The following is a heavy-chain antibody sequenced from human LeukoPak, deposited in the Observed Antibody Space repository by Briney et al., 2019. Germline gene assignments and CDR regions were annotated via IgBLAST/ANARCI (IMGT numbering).Heavy chain of an antibody. CDR2: IYYSGST. CDR1: GGSISSYY. V-gene: IGHV4-59*01. J-gene: IGHJ6*03. CDR3: ARDRWGSTSSESRTDYYYYYMDV. D-gene: IGHD6-6*01. Sequence: SETLSLACTVSGGSISSYYWSWIRQPPGKGLEWIGSIYYSGSTNYNPSLKSRVTISVDTSKNQFSLKLSSVTAADTAVYYCARDRWGSTSSESRTDYYYYYMDVWGKGTTVTVSS.